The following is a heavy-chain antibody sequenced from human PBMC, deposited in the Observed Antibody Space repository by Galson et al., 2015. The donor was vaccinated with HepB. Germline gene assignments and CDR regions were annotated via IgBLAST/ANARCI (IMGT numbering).Heavy chain of an antibody. CDR2: INSDGSST. CDR1: GFTFSSYW. D-gene: IGHD6-6*01. CDR3: ARIAARLGWFDP. J-gene: IGHJ5*02. Sequence: SLRLSCAASGFTFSSYWMHWVRQAPGKGLVWVSRINSDGSSTSYADSVKGRFTISRDNAKNTLYLQMNSLRAEDTAVYYCARIAARLGWFDPWGQGTLVTVSS. V-gene: IGHV3-74*01.